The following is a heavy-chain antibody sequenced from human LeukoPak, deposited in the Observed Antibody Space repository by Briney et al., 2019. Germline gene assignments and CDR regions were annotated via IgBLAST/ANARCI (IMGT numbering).Heavy chain of an antibody. J-gene: IGHJ4*02. V-gene: IGHV4-39*07. Sequence: SETLSLTCTVSGGSITSSNYFWGWIRQSPGKGLEWIGSIYYSGSTYYNPSLKSRVTISVETSKIQFSLKLSSVTAADSAVYYCARDSCSSTSCRRKFDDWGQGTLVTVSS. CDR3: ARDSCSSTSCRRKFDD. CDR2: IYYSGST. CDR1: GGSITSSNYF. D-gene: IGHD2-2*01.